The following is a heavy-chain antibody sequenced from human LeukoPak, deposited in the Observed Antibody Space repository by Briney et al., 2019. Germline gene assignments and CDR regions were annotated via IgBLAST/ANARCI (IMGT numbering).Heavy chain of an antibody. D-gene: IGHD5-24*01. CDR1: GGTFSSYA. J-gene: IGHJ1*01. V-gene: IGHV1-69*04. CDR2: IIPIFGIA. CDR3: AGSGRWLQLVGSEYFQH. Sequence: ASVKVSCKASGGTFSSYAISWVRQAPGQGLEWMGRIIPIFGIANYAQKFQGRVTITADKSTSTAYMELSSLRSEDTAVYYCAGSGRWLQLVGSEYFQHWGQGTLVTVSS.